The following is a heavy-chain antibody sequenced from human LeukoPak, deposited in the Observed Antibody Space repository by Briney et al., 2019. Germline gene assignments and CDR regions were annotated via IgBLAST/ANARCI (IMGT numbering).Heavy chain of an antibody. D-gene: IGHD5-12*01. V-gene: IGHV3-30*18. CDR3: AKKEVAYDY. CDR1: GFTLSSYG. J-gene: IGHJ4*02. CDR2: ISYDGSNK. Sequence: GGSLRLSCAASGFTLSSYGMHRVRQAPGKGLEWVAVISYDGSNKYYADSVKGRFTISRDNSKNTLYLQMNSLRAEDTAVYYCAKKEVAYDYWGQGTLVTVSS.